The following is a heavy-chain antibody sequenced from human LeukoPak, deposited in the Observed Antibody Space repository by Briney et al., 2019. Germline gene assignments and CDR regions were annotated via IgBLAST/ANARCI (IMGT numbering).Heavy chain of an antibody. CDR3: ARVYDTYYFDY. V-gene: IGHV4-39*07. CDR1: GGSISSSSYY. D-gene: IGHD2/OR15-2a*01. CDR2: IYHSGST. Sequence: PSETLSLTCTVSGGSISSSSYYWGWIRQPPGKGLEWIGSIYHSGSTYYNPSLKSRVTISVDTSKNQFSLKLSSVTAADTAVYYCARVYDTYYFDYWGQGTLVTVSS. J-gene: IGHJ4*02.